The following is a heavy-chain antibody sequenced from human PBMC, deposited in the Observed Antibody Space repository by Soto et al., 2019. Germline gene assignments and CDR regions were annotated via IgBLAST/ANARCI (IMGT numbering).Heavy chain of an antibody. CDR3: AKTRLSTVHPPIFDY. V-gene: IGHV3-23*01. CDR2: ISGSGGST. D-gene: IGHD4-17*01. Sequence: EVQLLESGGGLVQPGGSLRLSCAASGFTFSSYAMSWVRQAPGKGLEWVSAISGSGGSTYYADSVKGRFTISRDNPKNTLYMQVNSLRAEDTDVYYCAKTRLSTVHPPIFDYWGQGTLVTVSS. CDR1: GFTFSSYA. J-gene: IGHJ4*02.